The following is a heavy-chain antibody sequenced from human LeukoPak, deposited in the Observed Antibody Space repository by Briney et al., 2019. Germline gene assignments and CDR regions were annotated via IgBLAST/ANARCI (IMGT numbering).Heavy chain of an antibody. CDR3: AKRPQYYDILTGSDAFDI. Sequence: GGSLRLSCAASGFTFSSYAMSWVRQAPGKGLEWASAISGSGGSTYYADSVKGRFTISRDNSKNTLYLQMNSLRAEDTAVYYCAKRPQYYDILTGSDAFDIWGQGTMVTVSS. CDR2: ISGSGGST. V-gene: IGHV3-23*01. J-gene: IGHJ3*02. D-gene: IGHD3-9*01. CDR1: GFTFSSYA.